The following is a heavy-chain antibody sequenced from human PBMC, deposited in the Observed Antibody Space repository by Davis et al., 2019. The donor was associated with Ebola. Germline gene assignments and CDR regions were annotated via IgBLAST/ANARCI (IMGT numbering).Heavy chain of an antibody. CDR3: AKSLPYGGKGLAGYFQH. J-gene: IGHJ1*01. CDR1: GFTFSSYG. D-gene: IGHD4-23*01. Sequence: GGSLRLSCAASGFTFSSYGMHWVRQAPGKGLEWVAFIRYDGSNKYYADSVKGRFTISRDNSKNTLYLQMNSLRAEDTAVYYCAKSLPYGGKGLAGYFQHWGQGTLVTVSS. V-gene: IGHV3-30*02. CDR2: IRYDGSNK.